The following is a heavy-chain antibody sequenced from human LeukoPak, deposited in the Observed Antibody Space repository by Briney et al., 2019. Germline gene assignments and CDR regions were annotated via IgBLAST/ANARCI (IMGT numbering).Heavy chain of an antibody. CDR3: ARAPQYNYYYYMDV. D-gene: IGHD6-6*01. CDR2: ISYDGSNK. CDR1: GFTFSSYA. Sequence: GGSLRLSCAASGFTFSSYAMHWVRQAPGKGLEWVAVISYDGSNKYYADSVKGRFTISRDDSKNTLYLQMNSLRAEDTAVYYCARAPQYNYYYYMDVWGKGTTVTVSS. V-gene: IGHV3-30-3*01. J-gene: IGHJ6*03.